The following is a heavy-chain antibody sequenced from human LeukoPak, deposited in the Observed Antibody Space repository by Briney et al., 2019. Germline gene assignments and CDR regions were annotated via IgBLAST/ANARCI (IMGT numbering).Heavy chain of an antibody. V-gene: IGHV4-4*07. CDR3: ARGYRGLPDFEY. CDR1: GDSISTFY. J-gene: IGHJ4*02. Sequence: SETLSLTCTVFGDSISTFYWSWIRQPAGKGLEWIGRFYTSGSANYNASLKSRVTMSVDTSKNQFFLKLSSVTAADTAVYYRARGYRGLPDFEYWGQGALVTVSS. D-gene: IGHD1-26*01. CDR2: FYTSGSA.